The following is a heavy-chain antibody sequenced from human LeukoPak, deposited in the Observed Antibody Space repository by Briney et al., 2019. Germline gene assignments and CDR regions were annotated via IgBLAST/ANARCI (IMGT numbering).Heavy chain of an antibody. CDR3: TTERSGSFPY. CDR1: GFTFSNYA. D-gene: IGHD1-26*01. CDR2: IKSKTDGGTI. V-gene: IGHV3-15*01. Sequence: SGGSLRLSCAASGFTFSNYAMHWVRQTPGTGLEWVGLIKSKTDGGTIDYAAPVKGRFTISRDDSKNTLYLQMNSLKTEDTAVYYCTTERSGSFPYWGQGALVTVSS. J-gene: IGHJ4*02.